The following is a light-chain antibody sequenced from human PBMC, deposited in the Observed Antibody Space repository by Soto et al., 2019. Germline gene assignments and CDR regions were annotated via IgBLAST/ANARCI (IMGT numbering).Light chain of an antibody. CDR3: QNYYRDPVT. J-gene: IGKJ4*01. Sequence: DIQMTQSPSSLSASVGDRVTIACRASQGINDRLVWYQQKPGQAPYLLIFAASTLRSGVPSRFSGSGSGADFTLTISSLQPEDVATYYCQNYYRDPVTFGGGTKVDIK. CDR1: QGINDR. V-gene: IGKV1-27*01. CDR2: AAS.